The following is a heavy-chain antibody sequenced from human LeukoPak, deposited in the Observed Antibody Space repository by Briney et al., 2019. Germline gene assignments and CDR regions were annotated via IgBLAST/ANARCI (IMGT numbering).Heavy chain of an antibody. V-gene: IGHV4-59*01. CDR3: ARDGDYSDAFDI. Sequence: SETLSLTCNVPLGSLSRYYWSCLRQPPGEGLEWIGHFYYSVSTDYNPPLKSRVTISIDTCKNQFSRKRRSVTAADTAVYYCARDGDYSDAFDIWGQGTMVTVSS. CDR1: LGSLSRYY. J-gene: IGHJ3*02. D-gene: IGHD4-11*01. CDR2: FYYSVST.